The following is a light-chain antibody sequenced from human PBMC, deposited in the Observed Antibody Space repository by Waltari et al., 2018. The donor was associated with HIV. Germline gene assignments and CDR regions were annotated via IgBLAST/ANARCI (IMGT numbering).Light chain of an antibody. CDR1: QGVNIK. Sequence: ILMPQSPDPLSVSPGETATLSCRASQGVNIKLAWYQQKPGQAPRLLIYSASTRATGIPARFSGSGSGTEFTLTITSLQSEDFTIYYCQQYNNWPYTFGQGTKLEI. V-gene: IGKV3-15*01. CDR3: QQYNNWPYT. J-gene: IGKJ2*01. CDR2: SAS.